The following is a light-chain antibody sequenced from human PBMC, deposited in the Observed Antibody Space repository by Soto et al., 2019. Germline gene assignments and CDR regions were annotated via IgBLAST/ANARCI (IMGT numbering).Light chain of an antibody. CDR2: DAS. CDR1: QSISRS. V-gene: IGKV1-5*01. J-gene: IGKJ1*01. CDR3: QQYDTYST. Sequence: DIQMTQSPSTLSASVGDRVTITCRASQSISRSLAWYQHQPGKAPKLLIYDASSLESGVPSRFSGSGSGTEFTLTISSLQPDDFATYYCQQYDTYSTFGQGTKVDIK.